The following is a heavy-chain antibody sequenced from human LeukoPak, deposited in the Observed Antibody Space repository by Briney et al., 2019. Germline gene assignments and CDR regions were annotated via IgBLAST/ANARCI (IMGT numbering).Heavy chain of an antibody. CDR3: ARDHGLDTAMVTVYYFDY. V-gene: IGHV3-21*01. CDR1: GSTFSSYS. CDR2: ISSSSSYI. J-gene: IGHJ4*02. D-gene: IGHD5-18*01. Sequence: PGGSLRLSCAASGSTFSSYSMNWVRQAPGKGLEWVSSISSSSSYIYYADSVKGRFTISRDNAKNSLYLQMNSLRAEDTAVYYCARDHGLDTAMVTVYYFDYWGQGTLVTVSS.